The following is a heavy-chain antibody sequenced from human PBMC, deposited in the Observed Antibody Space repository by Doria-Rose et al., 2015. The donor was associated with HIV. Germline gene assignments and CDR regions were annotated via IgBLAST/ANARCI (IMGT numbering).Heavy chain of an antibody. Sequence: KGLEWIGEINHSGITNYNPSLKSRVSISVDTSKNQFSLKLSSVTAADTAVYYCARSYYYDSSGRHDYWGQGTLVTVSS. CDR2: INHSGIT. CDR3: ARSYYYDSSGRHDY. J-gene: IGHJ4*02. D-gene: IGHD3-22*01. V-gene: IGHV4-34*01.